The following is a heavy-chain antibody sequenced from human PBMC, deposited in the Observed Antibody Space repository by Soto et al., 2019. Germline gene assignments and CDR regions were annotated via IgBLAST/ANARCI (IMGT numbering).Heavy chain of an antibody. Sequence: EVQLLESGGGLVQPGGSLRLSCAASGFTFSSYAMRWVRQTPGKGLEWVSAISGSGGSTYYADSVKGRFTISRDNSKNTLYLQMNSLRAEDTAVYYCARRGSGSYYDYWGQGTLVTVSS. CDR3: ARRGSGSYYDY. D-gene: IGHD1-26*01. J-gene: IGHJ4*02. CDR2: ISGSGGST. V-gene: IGHV3-23*01. CDR1: GFTFSSYA.